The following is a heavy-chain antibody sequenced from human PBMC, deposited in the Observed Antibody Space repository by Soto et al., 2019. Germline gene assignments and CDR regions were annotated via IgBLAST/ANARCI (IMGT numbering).Heavy chain of an antibody. CDR2: FDREDGET. CDR3: TIAGGVIPFGDAFDI. V-gene: IGHV1-24*01. D-gene: IGHD3-10*01. J-gene: IGHJ3*02. Sequence: ASVKVSCKVSGYTVTELSMHWVRQAPGKGLEWMGGFDREDGETIYAQKFQGRVSMTEDTSTDTAYMELSSLRSEDTAVYYCTIAGGVIPFGDAFDICGQRTKVTVSS. CDR1: GYTVTELS.